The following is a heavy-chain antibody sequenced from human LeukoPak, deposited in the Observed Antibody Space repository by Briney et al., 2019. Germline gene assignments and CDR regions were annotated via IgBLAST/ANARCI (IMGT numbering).Heavy chain of an antibody. J-gene: IGHJ4*02. Sequence: GGSLRLSCTASGFTFSNYAMSWVRQAPGKGLEWVSGISGSGSTTYYTDSVKGRFTISRDNSKNTLYLQMNSLSAEDTAVYYCAKDRLYSSLSSLDYWGQGTLVTVSS. V-gene: IGHV3-23*01. CDR1: GFTFSNYA. D-gene: IGHD6-6*01. CDR2: ISGSGSTT. CDR3: AKDRLYSSLSSLDY.